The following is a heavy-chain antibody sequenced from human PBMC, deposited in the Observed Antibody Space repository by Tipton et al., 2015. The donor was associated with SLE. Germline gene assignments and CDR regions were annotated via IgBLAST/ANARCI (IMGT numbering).Heavy chain of an antibody. CDR3: ARDGGAAAESYNYDRDV. J-gene: IGHJ6*03. D-gene: IGHD6-13*01. CDR2: IYFSGCT. CDR1: GGSIFSYY. Sequence: LRLSCTVSGGSIFSYYWSWIRQPPGKGLEWIGYIYFSGCTNYNPSLRSRVTMSIDTSNNLFSLKLSSVTAADTAGYFCARDGGAAAESYNYDRDVWGRGTTVTVS. V-gene: IGHV4-59*01.